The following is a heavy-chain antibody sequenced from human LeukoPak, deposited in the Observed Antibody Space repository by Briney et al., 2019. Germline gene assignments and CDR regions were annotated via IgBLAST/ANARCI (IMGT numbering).Heavy chain of an antibody. Sequence: PGGSLRLSCAASGFTFSDYYMSWIRQAPGKGLEWVSYISSSGSTIYYADSVKGRFTISRDNAKNSLYLQMNSLRAEDTAMYYCARVPAFSGFDAYDYWGQGTLVTVSS. V-gene: IGHV3-11*01. J-gene: IGHJ4*02. D-gene: IGHD5-12*01. CDR1: GFTFSDYY. CDR3: ARVPAFSGFDAYDY. CDR2: ISSSGSTI.